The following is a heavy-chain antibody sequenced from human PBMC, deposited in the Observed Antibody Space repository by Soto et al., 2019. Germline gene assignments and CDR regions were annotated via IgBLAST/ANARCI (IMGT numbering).Heavy chain of an antibody. CDR1: GGSFSGYY. D-gene: IGHD2-21*02. CDR3: ASLGTRVTPGY. V-gene: IGHV4-34*01. CDR2: ITHSRST. J-gene: IGHJ4*02. Sequence: QVQLQQWGAGLLKPSETLSLTCAVYGGSFSGYYWSWIRQPPGKGLEWIGEITHSRSTNYNPSLKSRVTISVDTSKNQFSLKLSSVTAADTAVYYCASLGTRVTPGYWGQGTLVTVSS.